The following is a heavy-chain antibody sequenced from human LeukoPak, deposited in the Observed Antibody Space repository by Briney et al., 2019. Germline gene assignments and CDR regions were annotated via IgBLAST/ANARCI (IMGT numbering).Heavy chain of an antibody. J-gene: IGHJ3*02. CDR1: GGSFSGYY. V-gene: IGHV4-34*01. Sequence: SETLSLTCAVYGGSFSGYYWSWIRQPPGKGLQWIGEINHSGSTSYNPSLKSRVTISVDTSKNQFSLKLSSVTAADTAVYYCARQWAVAGYDAFDIWGQGTMVTVSS. CDR3: ARQWAVAGYDAFDI. CDR2: INHSGST. D-gene: IGHD6-19*01.